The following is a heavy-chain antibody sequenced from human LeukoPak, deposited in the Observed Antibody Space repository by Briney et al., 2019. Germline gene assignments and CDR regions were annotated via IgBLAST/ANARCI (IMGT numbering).Heavy chain of an antibody. D-gene: IGHD4-11*01. V-gene: IGHV1-69*13. Sequence: ASVKVSCKASGGTFSSYAISWVRQAPGQGLEWMGGIIPIFGTANYAQKFQGRVTITADESTSTAYMELSSLRSEDTAVYYCASSPLSNLPYWYFDLWGRGTLVTVSS. CDR2: IIPIFGTA. J-gene: IGHJ2*01. CDR3: ASSPLSNLPYWYFDL. CDR1: GGTFSSYA.